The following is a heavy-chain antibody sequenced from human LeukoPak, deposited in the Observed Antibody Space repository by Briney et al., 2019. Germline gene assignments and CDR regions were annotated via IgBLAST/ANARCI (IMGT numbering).Heavy chain of an antibody. CDR2: IYYSGST. V-gene: IGHV4-39*01. D-gene: IGHD4/OR15-4a*01. CDR3: ARRKGAYSYYYYYMDV. CDR1: GGSNSSSSYY. Sequence: SETLSLTCTVSGGSNSSSSYYWGWIRQPPGKGLEWIGSIYYSGSTYYNPSLKSRVTISVDTSKNQFSPKLSSVTAADTAVYYCARRKGAYSYYYYYMDVWGKGTPVTVSS. J-gene: IGHJ6*03.